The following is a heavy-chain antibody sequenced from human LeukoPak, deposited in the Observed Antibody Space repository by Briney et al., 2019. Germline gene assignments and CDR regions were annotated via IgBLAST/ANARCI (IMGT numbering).Heavy chain of an antibody. D-gene: IGHD5-24*01. CDR3: ARGWLQSGFDS. CDR2: IYYSGST. CDR1: GGSISSYY. J-gene: IGHJ4*02. V-gene: IGHV4-59*12. Sequence: SETLSLTCTVSGGSISSYYWSWIRQPPGKGLEWIGYIYYSGSTNYNPSLKSRVTISVDTSKNQFSLQLYSVTPEDTALYYCARGWLQSGFDSWGQGTLVTVSS.